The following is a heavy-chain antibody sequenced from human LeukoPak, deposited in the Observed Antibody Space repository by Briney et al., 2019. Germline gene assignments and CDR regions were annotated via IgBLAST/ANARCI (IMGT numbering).Heavy chain of an antibody. J-gene: IGHJ5*02. CDR2: IYYSGST. D-gene: IGHD1-26*01. CDR3: ARHEYSGSYYGLSWFDP. Sequence: SSETLSLTCAVSGYSSSSGYYWGWIRQPPGKGLEWIASIYYSGSTYYNPSLKSRVTISVDTSKNQLSLKLSSLTAADTAVYYCARHEYSGSYYGLSWFDPWGQGTLVTVSS. V-gene: IGHV4-38-2*01. CDR1: GYSSSSGYY.